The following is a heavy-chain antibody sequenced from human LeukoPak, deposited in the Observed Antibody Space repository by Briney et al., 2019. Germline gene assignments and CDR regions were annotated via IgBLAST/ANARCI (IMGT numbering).Heavy chain of an antibody. J-gene: IGHJ4*02. CDR1: GGSISSGGYY. D-gene: IGHD4-23*01. V-gene: IGHV4-31*03. Sequence: SETLSLTCTVSGGSISSGGYYWSWIRQHPGKGLEWIGYIYYSGSTYYNPSLKSRVTISVDTSKNQFSLKLSSVTAADTAVYYCARNGNYGGNSDYWGQGTLVTVSS. CDR3: ARNGNYGGNSDY. CDR2: IYYSGST.